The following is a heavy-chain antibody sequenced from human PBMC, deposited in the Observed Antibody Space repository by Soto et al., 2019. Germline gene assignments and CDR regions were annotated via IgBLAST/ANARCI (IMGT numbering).Heavy chain of an antibody. CDR1: GYTFIAYY. Sequence: ATVKVSFKASGYTFIAYYIHWVRQAPGQGLEWMGWVSPNSAATQYAQKFQGRVTMTRETSISTAYMELTNLRSDDTAVYYCATQNNPLAYWGQGTLVTVSS. CDR3: ATQNNPLAY. CDR2: VSPNSAAT. J-gene: IGHJ4*02. V-gene: IGHV1-2*02.